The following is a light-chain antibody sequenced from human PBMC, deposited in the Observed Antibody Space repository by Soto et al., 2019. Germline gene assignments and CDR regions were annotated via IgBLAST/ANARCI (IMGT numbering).Light chain of an antibody. V-gene: IGKV3-15*01. J-gene: IGKJ4*01. CDR1: QSISSN. CDR3: QQYNNWPSAT. Sequence: EIVMTQSPATLSVSPGEIATLSCRASQSISSNLAWYQQKPGQAPRLLLFRTSSRATGFPARFSGSGSGTEFNLTISSLQSEDFGVYYCQQYNNWPSATLGGGTKVDIK. CDR2: RTS.